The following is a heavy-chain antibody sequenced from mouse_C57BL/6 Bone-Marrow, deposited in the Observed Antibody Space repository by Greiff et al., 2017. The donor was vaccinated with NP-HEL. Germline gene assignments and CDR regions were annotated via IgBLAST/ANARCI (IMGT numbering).Heavy chain of an antibody. CDR1: GYTFTSYG. Sequence: VQLQESGAELARPGASVKLSCKASGYTFTSYGISWVKQRTGQGLEWIGEIYPRSGNTYYNEKFKGKATLTVDTSSSTAYMQLSSLTSEDSAVYYCARRGLRHWFAYWGQGTLVTVSA. V-gene: IGHV1-81*01. J-gene: IGHJ3*01. D-gene: IGHD2-12*01. CDR3: ARRGLRHWFAY. CDR2: IYPRSGNT.